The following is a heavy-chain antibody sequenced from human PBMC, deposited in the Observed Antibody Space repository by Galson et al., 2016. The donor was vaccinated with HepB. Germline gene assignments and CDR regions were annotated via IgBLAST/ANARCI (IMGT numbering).Heavy chain of an antibody. V-gene: IGHV3-21*01. J-gene: IGHJ6*02. D-gene: IGHD6-19*01. CDR2: ISSSSSYI. CDR3: ARAPIEVDGMRHYYYGMDV. Sequence: SLRLSCATSGFTFNRYIMNWVRQAPGKGLEWVAYISSSSSYIYYADSVKGRFTISRDNAKKSLYLQMNSLRAEDTAVYYCARAPIEVDGMRHYYYGMDVWGQGTTVTVSS. CDR1: GFTFNRYI.